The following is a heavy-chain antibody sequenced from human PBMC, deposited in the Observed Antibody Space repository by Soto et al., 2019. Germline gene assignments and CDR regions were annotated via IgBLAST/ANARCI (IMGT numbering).Heavy chain of an antibody. CDR3: AKDLCSSTSCYPQPFDY. J-gene: IGHJ4*02. CDR1: GFTFSSYA. Sequence: GGSLRLSCAASGFTFSSYAMSWVRQAPGKGLEWVSAISGSGGSTYYADSVKGRFTISRDNSKNTLYLQMNSLRAEDTAVYYCAKDLCSSTSCYPQPFDYWGQGTLVTVSS. D-gene: IGHD2-2*01. CDR2: ISGSGGST. V-gene: IGHV3-23*01.